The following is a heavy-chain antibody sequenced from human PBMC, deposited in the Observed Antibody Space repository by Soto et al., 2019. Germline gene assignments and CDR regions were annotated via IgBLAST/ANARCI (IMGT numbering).Heavy chain of an antibody. J-gene: IGHJ5*02. CDR3: SRWKDWNGNWFDL. Sequence: SQTLSLTCAISGDSVSSNSAAWNWIRQSASRGLEWLGRTYYRSKWYNDYAVSVKSRITINPDTSKNQFSLQLNSVTPEDTAVYYCSRWKDWNGNWFDLWGQGTLVTVSS. CDR2: TYYRSKWYN. V-gene: IGHV6-1*01. CDR1: GDSVSSNSAA. D-gene: IGHD1-1*01.